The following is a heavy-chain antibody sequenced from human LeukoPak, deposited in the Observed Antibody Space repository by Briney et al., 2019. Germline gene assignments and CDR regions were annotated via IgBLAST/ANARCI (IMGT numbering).Heavy chain of an antibody. Sequence: PGGSLRLSCAASGFTFSSYWMHWVRQAPGKGLVWVSRINSDGSSTSYADSVKGRFTISRDNAKNTLYLQMNSLRVEDTAVYYCASWPVGWYGEDSWGQGTLVTVSS. CDR2: INSDGSST. CDR3: ASWPVGWYGEDS. V-gene: IGHV3-74*01. CDR1: GFTFSSYW. J-gene: IGHJ4*02. D-gene: IGHD6-19*01.